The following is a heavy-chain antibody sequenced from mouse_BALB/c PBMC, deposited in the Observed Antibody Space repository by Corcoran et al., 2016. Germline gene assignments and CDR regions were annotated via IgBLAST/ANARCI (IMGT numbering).Heavy chain of an antibody. CDR1: GYTFTNYG. V-gene: IGHV9-3-1*01. CDR2: INTYTGEP. CDR3: ARGDYGSSPWFAY. D-gene: IGHD1-1*01. Sequence: QTQLVQSGPELKKPGETVKISCKASGYTFTNYGMNWVKQAPGKGLKWMGWINTYTGEPTYADDFKGRFAFSLETSASTAYLQINNLKNEDTATYFCARGDYGSSPWFAYWGQGTLVTVSA. J-gene: IGHJ3*01.